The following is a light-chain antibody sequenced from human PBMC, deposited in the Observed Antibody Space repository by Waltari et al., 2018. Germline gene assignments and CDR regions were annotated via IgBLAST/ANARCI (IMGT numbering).Light chain of an antibody. CDR1: QRISSY. CDR3: QQSYSIPNT. V-gene: IGKV1-39*01. Sequence: DIQMTQPPSSLSASVGDSVTISCRASQRISSYLNWYQQIPGKAPKLLIYGASSLQSGVPSRFTGSGSVTDFTLTISSLQFEDFATYYCQQSYSIPNTFGQGTKLEI. J-gene: IGKJ2*01. CDR2: GAS.